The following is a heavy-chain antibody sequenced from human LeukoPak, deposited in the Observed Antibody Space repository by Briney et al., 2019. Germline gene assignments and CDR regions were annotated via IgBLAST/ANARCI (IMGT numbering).Heavy chain of an antibody. J-gene: IGHJ3*02. D-gene: IGHD4/OR15-4a*01. CDR1: EYTFTSYY. CDR2: INLSSGST. Sequence: ASVKLSCKASEYTFTSYYMHWVRQAPGQGLGWMGIINLSSGSTSFAQKFQGRVRMTKDTSTGTVYMNLSSLRSDDAALCYYPRAHIDYGDAFDI. CDR3: PRAHIDYGDAFDI. V-gene: IGHV1-46*01.